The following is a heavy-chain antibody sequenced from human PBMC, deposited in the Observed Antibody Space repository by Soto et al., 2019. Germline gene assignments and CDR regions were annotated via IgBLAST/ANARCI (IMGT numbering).Heavy chain of an antibody. D-gene: IGHD4-4*01. CDR1: GFTFSDDY. Sequence: GGSLRLSCAAFGFTFSDDYMDWVRQAPGKGLEWVGRIRNKANSYTTEYAASVKGRFTISRDDSKNSLFLQMSSLKTEDTAVYYCSRAGILTTPYYFDYWGQGALVTVSS. V-gene: IGHV3-72*01. J-gene: IGHJ4*01. CDR3: SRAGILTTPYYFDY. CDR2: IRNKANSYTT.